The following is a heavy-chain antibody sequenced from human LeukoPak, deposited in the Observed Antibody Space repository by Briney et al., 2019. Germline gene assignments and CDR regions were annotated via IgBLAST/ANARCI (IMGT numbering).Heavy chain of an antibody. Sequence: SVKVSCKASGGTFSSYAISWVRPAPGQGLEWMGGIIPIFGTANYAQKFQGRVTITADESTSTAYMELSSLRSEDTAVYYCARDCSGGSCLNYYYYYGMDVWGKGTTVTVSS. V-gene: IGHV1-69*13. CDR3: ARDCSGGSCLNYYYYYGMDV. J-gene: IGHJ6*04. CDR2: IIPIFGTA. D-gene: IGHD2-15*01. CDR1: GGTFSSYA.